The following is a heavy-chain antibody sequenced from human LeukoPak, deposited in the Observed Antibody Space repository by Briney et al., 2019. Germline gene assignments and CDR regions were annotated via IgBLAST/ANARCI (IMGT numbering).Heavy chain of an antibody. D-gene: IGHD2-21*02. J-gene: IGHJ4*02. Sequence: GGSLRLSCAASGFTFSSYSMNWVRQAPGKGLEWVSSISSSSSYIYYADSVKGRFTISRDNAKNSLYLQMNSLRAEDTAVYYCARDTGPYCGGDCDRDYWGQGTLVTVSS. V-gene: IGHV3-21*01. CDR1: GFTFSSYS. CDR2: ISSSSSYI. CDR3: ARDTGPYCGGDCDRDY.